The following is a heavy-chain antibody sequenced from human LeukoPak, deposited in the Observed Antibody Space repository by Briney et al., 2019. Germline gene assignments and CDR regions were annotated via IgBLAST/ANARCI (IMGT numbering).Heavy chain of an antibody. CDR2: IYYSGST. CDR1: GFTFSDYY. V-gene: IGHV4-38-2*01. D-gene: IGHD3-10*01. Sequence: GSLRLSCAASGFTFSDYYMSWIRQPPGKGLEWIGSIYYSGSTYYNPSLKSRVTISVDTSKNQFSLKLSSVTAADTAVYYCARAARGGSGSYYTNYFDYWGQGTLVTVSS. CDR3: ARAARGGSGSYYTNYFDY. J-gene: IGHJ4*02.